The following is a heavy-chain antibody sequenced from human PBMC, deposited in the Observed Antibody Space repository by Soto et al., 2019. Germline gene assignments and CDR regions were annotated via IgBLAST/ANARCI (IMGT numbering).Heavy chain of an antibody. V-gene: IGHV3-23*01. D-gene: IGHD3-22*01. Sequence: VQLLESGGGLVQPGGSLRLSCATSGFTFSAYAMTWVRQAPGKGLEWVSGVSDSGGTTYYADSVKGRFTISRDNSRNTLYLQMNSLRGEDTAVYYCVQRGGSGYYGAFDYWGQGTLVTVSS. CDR1: GFTFSAYA. CDR2: VSDSGGTT. J-gene: IGHJ4*02. CDR3: VQRGGSGYYGAFDY.